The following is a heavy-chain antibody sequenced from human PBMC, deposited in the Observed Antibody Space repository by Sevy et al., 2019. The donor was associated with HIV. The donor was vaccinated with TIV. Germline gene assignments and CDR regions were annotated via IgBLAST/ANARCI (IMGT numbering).Heavy chain of an antibody. CDR3: AKDYYAGSGYYPQGAFDI. D-gene: IGHD3-22*01. CDR2: ISGSGGST. CDR1: GFTFTDYA. J-gene: IGHJ3*02. Sequence: GGSLRLSCAASGFTFTDYAMNWVRQAPGKGLEWVSCISGSGGSTFYADSVKGRFTISRDNSTNTLYLQMNSLRAEDTAVYYCAKDYYAGSGYYPQGAFDIWGQGTMVTVSS. V-gene: IGHV3-23*01.